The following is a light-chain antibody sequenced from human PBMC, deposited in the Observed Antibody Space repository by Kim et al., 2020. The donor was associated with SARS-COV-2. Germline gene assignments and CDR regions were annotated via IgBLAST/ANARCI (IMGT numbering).Light chain of an antibody. CDR3: AAWDDIQSGPV. J-gene: IGLJ2*01. V-gene: IGLV1-44*01. Sequence: GPTVTIACSGSSSNIGSNTASWYQQVPGTAPKLLIYYDKERPSGVPDRFSGSKSGTSASLAITGLQSGDEADYYCAAWDDIQSGPVFGGGTQLTVL. CDR1: SSNIGSNT. CDR2: YDK.